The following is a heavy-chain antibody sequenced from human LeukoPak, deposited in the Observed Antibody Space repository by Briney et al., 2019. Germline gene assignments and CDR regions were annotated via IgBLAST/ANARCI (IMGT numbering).Heavy chain of an antibody. V-gene: IGHV3-23*01. CDR3: AIDHTPACFDY. CDR2: IRGSGGST. D-gene: IGHD2-15*01. J-gene: IGHJ4*02. CDR1: GFTFSSYA. Sequence: PGGSLRLSCAASGFTFSSYAMSWVRQAPGKGLEWVSAIRGSGGSTYYADSVKGRFTISRDNPKNTLYLQMNSLRAEDTAVYYCAIDHTPACFDYWGQGTLVTVSS.